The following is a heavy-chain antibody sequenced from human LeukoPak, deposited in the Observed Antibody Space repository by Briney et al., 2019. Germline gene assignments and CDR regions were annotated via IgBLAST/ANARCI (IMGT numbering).Heavy chain of an antibody. CDR1: GASISSYY. Sequence: SETLSLTCSVSGASISSYYWSWIRQPPGKGLEWIGYLFHSGSTNYNPSLKSRVTISVDTSKNQFSLKLNSVTAADTAVYYCARAGAPYSFDFWGQGTLVTVSS. CDR2: LFHSGST. CDR3: ARAGAPYSFDF. J-gene: IGHJ4*02. D-gene: IGHD1-26*01. V-gene: IGHV4-59*01.